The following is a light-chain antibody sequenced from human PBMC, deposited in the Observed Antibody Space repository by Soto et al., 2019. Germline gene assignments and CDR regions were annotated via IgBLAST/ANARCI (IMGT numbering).Light chain of an antibody. CDR2: TSS. V-gene: IGKV1-39*01. CDR1: QSISRN. J-gene: IGKJ4*01. CDR3: QQSNRSPLS. Sequence: IQMTQSPSSLSASVGDRVTITCRASQSISRNLYWYQQKPGKAPELLIYTSSNLQSGVPSSVSGSGPYKDFARTISSLQPEDSAVYYCQQSNRSPLSFGGGTKVEFK.